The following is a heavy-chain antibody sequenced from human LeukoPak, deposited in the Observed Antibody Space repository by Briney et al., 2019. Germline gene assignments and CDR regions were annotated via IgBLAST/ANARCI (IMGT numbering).Heavy chain of an antibody. Sequence: SVKVSCKASGFTFTSSAVQWVRQARGQRLEWIGWIVVGSGNTNYAQKFQERVTITRDMSTSTAYMELSSLRSEDTAVYYCAAGYPMVRGVRGIGPLGYWGQGTLVTVSS. CDR1: GFTFTSSA. CDR2: IVVGSGNT. CDR3: AAGYPMVRGVRGIGPLGY. V-gene: IGHV1-58*01. D-gene: IGHD3-10*01. J-gene: IGHJ4*02.